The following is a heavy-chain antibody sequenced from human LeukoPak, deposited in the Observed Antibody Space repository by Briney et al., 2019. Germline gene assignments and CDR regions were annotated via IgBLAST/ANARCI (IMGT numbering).Heavy chain of an antibody. V-gene: IGHV3-64*01. D-gene: IGHD2-2*01. CDR3: AREGEVPAAFDY. Sequence: GGSLRLSCAASGFTFSNYAMHWVRQAQGKGLEYVSAISSNGGSTYYANSVKGRFTISRDNSKNTLYLQMGSLRAEDMAVYYCAREGEVPAAFDYWGQGTLVTVSS. J-gene: IGHJ4*02. CDR1: GFTFSNYA. CDR2: ISSNGGST.